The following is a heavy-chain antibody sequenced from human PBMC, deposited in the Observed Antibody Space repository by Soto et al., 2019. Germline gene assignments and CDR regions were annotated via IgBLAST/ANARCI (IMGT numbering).Heavy chain of an antibody. CDR3: ARHARFCSSATCYSEPFDI. CDR1: GGSIISSSYY. D-gene: IGHD2-2*02. CDR2: ISYGGST. J-gene: IGHJ3*02. V-gene: IGHV4-39*01. Sequence: PSETLSLTCTVSGGSIISSSYYWAWIRQPPGKGLEWIGTISYGGSTSYNPSLKSRVTISVDTSKDQFSLRLTSVTATDSSVYYCARHARFCSSATCYSEPFDISGPGSLVTVSS.